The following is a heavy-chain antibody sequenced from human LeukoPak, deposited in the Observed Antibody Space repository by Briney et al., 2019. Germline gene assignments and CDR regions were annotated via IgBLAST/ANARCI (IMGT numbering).Heavy chain of an antibody. CDR3: AKDRPTVVTRRHYFDY. CDR1: GFIFSSYG. V-gene: IGHV3-23*01. Sequence: QAGGSLRLSCVASGFIFSSYGMSWVRQAPGKGLEWVSAISGSGGSTYYADSVKGRFTISRDNSKNTLYLQMNSLRAEDTAVYYCAKDRPTVVTRRHYFDYWGQGILVTVSS. CDR2: ISGSGGST. D-gene: IGHD4-23*01. J-gene: IGHJ4*02.